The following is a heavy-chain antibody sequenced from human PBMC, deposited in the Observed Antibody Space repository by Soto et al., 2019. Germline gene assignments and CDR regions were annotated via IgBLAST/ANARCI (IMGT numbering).Heavy chain of an antibody. CDR2: ISYDGSDK. D-gene: IGHD5-12*01. V-gene: IGHV3-30*18. Sequence: QVQLVESGGGVVQPGRSLRLSCAASGFTFSSSAMHWVRQAPGKGLEWVAIISYDGSDKYYATSVEGRFTISRDDSNNMLYLQMNSLTVDDTAVYFCAKDKPTTAYWGQGTLVTVSS. J-gene: IGHJ4*02. CDR3: AKDKPTTAY. CDR1: GFTFSSSA.